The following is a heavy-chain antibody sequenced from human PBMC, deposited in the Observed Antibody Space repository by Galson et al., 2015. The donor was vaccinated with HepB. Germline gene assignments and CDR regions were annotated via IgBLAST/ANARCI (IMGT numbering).Heavy chain of an antibody. J-gene: IGHJ4*02. CDR3: AKVAKWLLLLYYFDY. CDR2: VSGSGGST. D-gene: IGHD3-22*01. V-gene: IGHV3-23*01. Sequence: SLRLSCAASGFTFSRHAMSWVRQAPGKGLEWVSAVSGSGGSTYYADSVKGRFTISRDNSKNTLYLQMNSLRAEDTAVYYCAKVAKWLLLLYYFDYWGQGTLVTVSS. CDR1: GFTFSRHA.